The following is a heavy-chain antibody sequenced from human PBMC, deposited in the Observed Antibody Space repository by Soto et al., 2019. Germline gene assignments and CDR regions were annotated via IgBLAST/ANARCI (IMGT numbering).Heavy chain of an antibody. CDR1: GGSISSSSYY. Sequence: SETLSLTCTVSGGSISSSSYYWGWIRQPPGKGLEWIGSIYYSGSTYYNPSLKSRVTISVDTSKNQFSLKLSSGTAADTAVYYCASPGRYYYGSGSYFPFDYWGQGTLVTVSS. V-gene: IGHV4-39*01. CDR2: IYYSGST. J-gene: IGHJ4*02. D-gene: IGHD3-10*01. CDR3: ASPGRYYYGSGSYFPFDY.